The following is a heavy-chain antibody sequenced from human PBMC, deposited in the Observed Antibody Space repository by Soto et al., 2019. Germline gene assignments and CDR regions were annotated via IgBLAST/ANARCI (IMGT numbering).Heavy chain of an antibody. CDR1: GFTFDDYT. J-gene: IGHJ4*02. Sequence: GGSLRLSCAASGFTFDDYTMHWVRQAPGKGLEWVSLISWDGGSTYYADSVKGRFTISRDNSKNSLYLQMNSLRTEDTALYYCAKESIAAAGTDRYFDYWGQGTLVTVSS. CDR2: ISWDGGST. D-gene: IGHD6-13*01. CDR3: AKESIAAAGTDRYFDY. V-gene: IGHV3-43*01.